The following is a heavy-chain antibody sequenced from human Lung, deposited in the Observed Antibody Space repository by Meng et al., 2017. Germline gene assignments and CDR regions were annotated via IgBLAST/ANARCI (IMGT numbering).Heavy chain of an antibody. Sequence: GESMKISCAASGISFSSAALCWLRQAPGKGLEWVSVISSSGGNSFYADSVKGRFTISRDNSKDSLYLQMNSVRAEDTAVYYCTKDLQTTYWGQGNRV. V-gene: IGHV3-23*01. D-gene: IGHD1-7*01. CDR1: GISFSSAA. J-gene: IGHJ4*02. CDR2: ISSSGGNS. CDR3: TKDLQTTY.